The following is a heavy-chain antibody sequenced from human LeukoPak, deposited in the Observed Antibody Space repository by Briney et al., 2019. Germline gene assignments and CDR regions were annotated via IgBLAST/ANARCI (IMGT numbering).Heavy chain of an antibody. CDR1: GFTFYKNG. V-gene: IGHV3-30*02. J-gene: IGHJ4*02. CDR2: IRFDGSNK. Sequence: GGSLRLSCAASGFTFYKNGMHWVRQAPGKGLEWVAFIRFDGSNKYYAESLKGRFTISRDNSKNTLYLQMNSLRAEDTAIYFCAKGGYFFDYWGQGALVIVSS. CDR3: AKGGYFFDY.